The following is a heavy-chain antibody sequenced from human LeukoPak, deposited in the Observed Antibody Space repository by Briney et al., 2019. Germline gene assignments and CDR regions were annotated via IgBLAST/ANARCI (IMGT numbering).Heavy chain of an antibody. CDR1: GASISSYY. J-gene: IGHJ4*02. Sequence: SETLPLTCTVSGASISSYYWSWIRQPAGKGLEWIGRIYVSGTSVYNPSLKSRVSMSVDTSKNQLSLRLRSVTAADTAVYYCARDDVDTPPFDYLGQGTLVIVSS. CDR3: ARDDVDTPPFDY. D-gene: IGHD5-18*01. V-gene: IGHV4-4*07. CDR2: IYVSGTS.